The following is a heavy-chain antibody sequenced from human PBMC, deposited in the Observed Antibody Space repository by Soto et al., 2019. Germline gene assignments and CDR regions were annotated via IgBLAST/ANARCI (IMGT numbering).Heavy chain of an antibody. D-gene: IGHD6-13*01. CDR1: GFTFSSYS. CDR2: ISSSSSYI. J-gene: IGHJ6*03. CDR3: AREKGAAAGYYYYYYMDV. V-gene: IGHV3-21*01. Sequence: GGSLRLSCAAPGFTFSSYSMNWVRQAPGKGLEWVSSISSSSSYIYYADSVKGRFTISRDNAKNSLYLQMNSLRAEDTAVYYCAREKGAAAGYYYYYYMDVWGKGTTVTVSS.